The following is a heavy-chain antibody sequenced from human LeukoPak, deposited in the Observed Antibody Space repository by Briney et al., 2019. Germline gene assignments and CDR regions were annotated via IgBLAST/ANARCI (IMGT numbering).Heavy chain of an antibody. CDR1: GGTFSSYA. J-gene: IGHJ4*02. Sequence: ASVKVSCKASGGTFSSYAISWARQAPGQGLEWMGGIIPIFGTANYAQKFQGRVTITADESTSTAYMELSSLRSEDTAVYYCARDRRPSGSYERLDYWGQGTLVTVSS. CDR2: IIPIFGTA. CDR3: ARDRRPSGSYERLDY. D-gene: IGHD1-26*01. V-gene: IGHV1-69*13.